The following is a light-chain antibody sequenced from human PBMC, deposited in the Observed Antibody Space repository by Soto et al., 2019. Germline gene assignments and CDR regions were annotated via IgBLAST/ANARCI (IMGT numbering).Light chain of an antibody. J-gene: IGLJ1*01. Sequence: QSALTQPASVSGSPGQSIAISCTGTSVDVGGFEYVSWYQQHPGKVPKLMIYDVNNRPSGVSNRFSGSKSGNTASLTISGLRAEDEADYFCSSYTSSNTYVFGTGTKVTVL. CDR2: DVN. CDR1: SVDVGGFEY. V-gene: IGLV2-14*03. CDR3: SSYTSSNTYV.